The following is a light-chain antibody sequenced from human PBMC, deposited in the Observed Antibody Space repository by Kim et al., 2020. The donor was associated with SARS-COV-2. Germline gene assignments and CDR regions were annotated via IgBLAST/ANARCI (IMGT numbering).Light chain of an antibody. CDR2: GAS. V-gene: IGKV3D-15*01. Sequence: SPGERATHYCRASQSVNSNLAWYQQKPGQAPRLLIFGASTRATDIPARFSGSGSGTEFTLTITSLQSEDFAVYYCQQYNNWPPITFGQGTRLEIK. CDR1: QSVNSN. CDR3: QQYNNWPPIT. J-gene: IGKJ5*01.